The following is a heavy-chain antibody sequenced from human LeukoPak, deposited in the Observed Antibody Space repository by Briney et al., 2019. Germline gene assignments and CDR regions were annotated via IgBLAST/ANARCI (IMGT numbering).Heavy chain of an antibody. CDR2: IIPIFGTA. CDR3: AGARPYYDILTGHYN. J-gene: IGHJ4*02. V-gene: IGHV1-69*13. D-gene: IGHD3-9*01. Sequence: SVKVSCKASGGTFSSYAISWVRQGPGQGLERMAGIIPIFGTANYAQKFQGRVTITADESTSTAYMELSSLRSEHTAVYYCAGARPYYDILTGHYNSGRGTLVTVSS. CDR1: GGTFSSYA.